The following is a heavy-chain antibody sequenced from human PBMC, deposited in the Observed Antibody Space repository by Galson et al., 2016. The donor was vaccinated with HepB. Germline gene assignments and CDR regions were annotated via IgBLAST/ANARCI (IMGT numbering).Heavy chain of an antibody. D-gene: IGHD7-27*01. J-gene: IGHJ6*02. CDR1: GFTFDNYA. Sequence: SLRLSCAASGFTFDNYAMHWVRQAPGKGLEWVSGISWNSDYIGYAESVKGRFTISRDNAKNSLYLQMNSLRPEDTAFYYCVRVIYPNHGAWGYATDVWGQGTTVTVSS. CDR2: ISWNSDYI. V-gene: IGHV3-9*01. CDR3: VRVIYPNHGAWGYATDV.